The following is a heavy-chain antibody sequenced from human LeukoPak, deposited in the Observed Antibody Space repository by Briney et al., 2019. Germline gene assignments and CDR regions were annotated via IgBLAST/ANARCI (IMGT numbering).Heavy chain of an antibody. D-gene: IGHD7-27*01. CDR2: IIPILGIA. J-gene: IGHJ4*02. Sequence: SVKVSCKASGGTFSSYAISWVRQAPGQGLEWMGRIIPILGIANYAQKFQGRVTITADNSTSTAYMELSSLRSEDTAVYYCAREAEVGCGECDYWGQGTLVTVSS. CDR3: AREAEVGCGECDY. V-gene: IGHV1-69*04. CDR1: GGTFSSYA.